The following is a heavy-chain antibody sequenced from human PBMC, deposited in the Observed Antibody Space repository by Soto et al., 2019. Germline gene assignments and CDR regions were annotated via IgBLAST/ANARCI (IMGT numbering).Heavy chain of an antibody. J-gene: IGHJ4*02. CDR1: GGSFSGYS. V-gene: IGHV4-34*01. CDR3: ARDKITGRFDY. Sequence: QVQLQQWGAGLLKPSETLSLTCAVYGGSFSGYSWPWIRQPPGTGLAWVGEINHSGSTNYNPSLKSRGTISVDTSKNQFSLMLTSVTAADTSVYYCARDKITGRFDYWGQGTLVTVSS. CDR2: INHSGST. D-gene: IGHD2-8*02.